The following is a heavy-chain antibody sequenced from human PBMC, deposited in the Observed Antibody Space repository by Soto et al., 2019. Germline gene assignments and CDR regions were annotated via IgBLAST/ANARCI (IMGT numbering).Heavy chain of an antibody. CDR3: AAWPRSSWFDY. J-gene: IGHJ4*02. V-gene: IGHV3-21*04. Sequence: GGSLRLSCVASTFTINTYSLNWVRQAPGKGLEWVSSITSGSSFIDYADSVKGRFTISRDDAKNSLYLQMSSLRAEDTAVYYCAAWPRSSWFDYWGQGALVTVSS. D-gene: IGHD6-13*01. CDR1: TFTINTYS. CDR2: ITSGSSFI.